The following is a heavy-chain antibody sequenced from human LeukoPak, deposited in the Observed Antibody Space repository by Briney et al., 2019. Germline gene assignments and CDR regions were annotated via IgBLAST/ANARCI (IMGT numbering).Heavy chain of an antibody. V-gene: IGHV3-7*01. D-gene: IGHD3-10*01. Sequence: GGSLRLSCAASGFTFSSYAMSWVRQAPGKGLEWVANIKQDGSEKYYVDSVKGRFTISRDNAKNSLYLQMNSLRAEDTAVYYCARDRGLWFGEIYYYGMDVWGQGTTVTVSS. CDR3: ARDRGLWFGEIYYYGMDV. CDR2: IKQDGSEK. J-gene: IGHJ6*02. CDR1: GFTFSSYA.